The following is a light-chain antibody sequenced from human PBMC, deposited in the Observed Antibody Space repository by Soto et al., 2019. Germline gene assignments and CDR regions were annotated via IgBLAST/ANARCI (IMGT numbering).Light chain of an antibody. CDR3: QQYNNWPRIT. Sequence: EIVMTQSPATLSVSPGERATLSCRASQSVSSNLAWYQQKPGQAPRLLIYGASTRATGIPATFSASGSGTEFTLTISSLQSEDFAVYYCQQYNNWPRITFGPGTKVDVK. CDR2: GAS. CDR1: QSVSSN. V-gene: IGKV3-15*01. J-gene: IGKJ3*01.